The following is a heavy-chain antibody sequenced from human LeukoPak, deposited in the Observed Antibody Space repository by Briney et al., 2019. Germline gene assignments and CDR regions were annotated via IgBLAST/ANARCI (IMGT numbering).Heavy chain of an antibody. D-gene: IGHD3-22*01. CDR2: ISSSGSTV. Sequence: PGGSLKLSCAASGFTFSSYAMSWVRQAPGKGLEWVSYISSSGSTVYYADSVKGRFTISRDNAKNSLYLQMNSLRAEDTAVYYCARDPPSYYYDSSAGYWGQGTLVTVSS. V-gene: IGHV3-48*03. CDR1: GFTFSSYA. CDR3: ARDPPSYYYDSSAGY. J-gene: IGHJ4*02.